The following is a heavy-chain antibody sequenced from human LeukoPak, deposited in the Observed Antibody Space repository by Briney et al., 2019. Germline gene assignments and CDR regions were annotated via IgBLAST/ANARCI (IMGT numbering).Heavy chain of an antibody. CDR3: ARDLELGY. J-gene: IGHJ4*02. CDR1: GGSISNYY. V-gene: IGHV4-59*01. CDR2: IYDSGST. D-gene: IGHD2/OR15-2a*01. Sequence: SETLSLTCTVSGGSISNYYWSWIRQPPGKELEWIGYIYDSGSTSYNPSLKSRVTISVDSSENQFSLKLSSVTAADAAVYYCARDLELGYWGQGTLVTVSS.